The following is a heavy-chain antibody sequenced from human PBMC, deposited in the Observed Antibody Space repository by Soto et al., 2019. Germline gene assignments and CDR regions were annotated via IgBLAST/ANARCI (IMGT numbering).Heavy chain of an antibody. J-gene: IGHJ5*02. CDR2: INAGNGNT. CDR3: ARDRSLYDFWSGYWSDP. CDR1: GYTFTSYA. Sequence: ASVKVSCKASGYTFTSYAMHWVRQAPGQRLEWMGWINAGNGNTKYSQKFQGRVTITRDTSASTAYMELSSLRSEDTAVYYCARDRSLYDFWSGYWSDPWGQGTLVTVS. D-gene: IGHD3-3*01. V-gene: IGHV1-3*01.